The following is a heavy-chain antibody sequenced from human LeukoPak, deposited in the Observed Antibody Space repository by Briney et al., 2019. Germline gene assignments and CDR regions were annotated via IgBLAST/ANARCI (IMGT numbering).Heavy chain of an antibody. D-gene: IGHD2-2*01. J-gene: IGHJ6*03. CDR3: ARARIYCSSTSCYEDYYYYYYMDV. CDR2: MNPNRGNT. V-gene: IGHV1-8*01. Sequence: ASVKVSCKASGYTFTSYDINWVRQATGQGLEWMGWMNPNRGNTGYAQKFQGRVTMTRNTSISTAYMELSSLRSEDTAVYYCARARIYCSSTSCYEDYYYYYYMDVWGKGTTVTVSS. CDR1: GYTFTSYD.